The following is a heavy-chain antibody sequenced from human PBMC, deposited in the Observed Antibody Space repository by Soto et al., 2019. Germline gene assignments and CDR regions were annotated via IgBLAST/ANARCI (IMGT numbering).Heavy chain of an antibody. V-gene: IGHV1-69*08. D-gene: IGHD4-17*01. CDR2: IIPILGIA. CDR1: GGTFSSYT. J-gene: IGHJ3*02. CDR3: ARDYGDTRGDI. Sequence: QVQLVQSGAEVKKPGSSVKVSCKASGGTFSSYTISWVRQAPGQGLEWMGRIIPILGIANYAQKFQGRVTXTXAKSTSTAYMELSSLRSEDTAVYYCARDYGDTRGDIWGQGTMVTVSS.